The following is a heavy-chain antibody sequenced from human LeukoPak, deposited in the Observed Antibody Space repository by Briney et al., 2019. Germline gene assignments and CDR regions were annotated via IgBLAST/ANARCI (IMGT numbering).Heavy chain of an antibody. J-gene: IGHJ5*02. D-gene: IGHD4-17*01. Sequence: LSGGSLRLSCVGSGFTLSNYAMTWVRQGPGKGLEWVSTISSSGDGTFYADSVKGRFTVSRDNSKNTLYLQMNSLRAEDTAVYYCARDLTVTNNWFDPWGQGTLVTVSS. CDR1: GFTLSNYA. V-gene: IGHV3-23*01. CDR2: ISSSGDGT. CDR3: ARDLTVTNNWFDP.